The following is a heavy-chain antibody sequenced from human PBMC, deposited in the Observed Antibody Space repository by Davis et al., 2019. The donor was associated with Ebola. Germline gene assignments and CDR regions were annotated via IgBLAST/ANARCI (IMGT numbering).Heavy chain of an antibody. V-gene: IGHV1-8*01. CDR1: GYTFTNYD. CDR2: MNPNSRNT. D-gene: IGHD1-1*01. CDR3: ARGGSWTTGTTFWDY. J-gene: IGHJ4*02. Sequence: ASVKVSCKASGYTFTNYDINWVRQATGQGLEWVGWMNPNSRNTGYAQKFQGRVSMTRNTSISTAYMELSSLRSEDTAVYYCARGGSWTTGTTFWDYWGQGTLVTVSS.